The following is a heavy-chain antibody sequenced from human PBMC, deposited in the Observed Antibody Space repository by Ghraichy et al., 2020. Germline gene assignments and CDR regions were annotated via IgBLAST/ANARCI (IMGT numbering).Heavy chain of an antibody. CDR1: GFIFRSYS. Sequence: GESLNISCAASGFIFRSYSMNWVRQAPGKGLEWVSSITNDGGYAFYADSVKGRFTMSRDNAKNSLYLQMNSLRGEDTAIYYCARESYDGTGYYSSDYWGQGNLVTVSS. CDR3: ARESYDGTGYYSSDY. CDR2: ITNDGGYA. V-gene: IGHV3-21*03. D-gene: IGHD3-22*01. J-gene: IGHJ4*02.